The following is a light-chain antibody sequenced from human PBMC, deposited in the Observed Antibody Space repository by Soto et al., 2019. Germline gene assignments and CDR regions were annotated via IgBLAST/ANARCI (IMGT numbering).Light chain of an antibody. Sequence: ENVLTQSPGTLSLSPGERATLSCRASQSVSSSLAWYQQRPGQAPRLLIYGTSSRATGIPDRFSGSGSGTDFTLTIERLEPEDFAVYFCQQYFTSTETFGGGTK. CDR1: QSVSSS. CDR2: GTS. J-gene: IGKJ4*01. CDR3: QQYFTSTET. V-gene: IGKV3-20*01.